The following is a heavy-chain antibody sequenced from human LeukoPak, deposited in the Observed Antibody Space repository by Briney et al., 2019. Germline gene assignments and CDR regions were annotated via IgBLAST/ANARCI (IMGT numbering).Heavy chain of an antibody. D-gene: IGHD1-14*01. CDR1: GGSISSYY. Sequence: SETLSLTCTVSGGSISSYYWSWIRQPPGKGLEWIGYIYYSGSTNYNPPLKSRVTISVDTSKNQFSLKLSSVTAADTAVYYCARVTGLGFDYWGQGTLVTVSS. CDR3: ARVTGLGFDY. J-gene: IGHJ4*02. CDR2: IYYSGST. V-gene: IGHV4-59*01.